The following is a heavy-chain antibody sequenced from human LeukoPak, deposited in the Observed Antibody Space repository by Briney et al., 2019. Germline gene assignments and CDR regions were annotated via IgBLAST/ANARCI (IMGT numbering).Heavy chain of an antibody. Sequence: GASVKVSCKASGYTLTDYYVHWVRQTPGQGLEWMGLIIPNSGGTTYQQKFQGRVTMTRDTSISTFYMELSSLRSDDTAVYYCSTEYKYCSSNNCGVYWGQGTLVTVSS. CDR1: GYTLTDYY. V-gene: IGHV1-2*06. J-gene: IGHJ4*02. CDR3: STEYKYCSSNNCGVY. CDR2: IIPNSGGT. D-gene: IGHD2-2*01.